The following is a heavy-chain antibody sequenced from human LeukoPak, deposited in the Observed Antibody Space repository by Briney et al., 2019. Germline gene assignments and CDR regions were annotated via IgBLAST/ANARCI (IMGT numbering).Heavy chain of an antibody. CDR2: IHSSGNT. D-gene: IGHD3-16*01. J-gene: IGHJ4*02. CDR3: ARVRGITSMAFLDY. CDR1: GGSISRYY. Sequence: PSETLSLTCTVSGGSISRYYWSWIRQPAGKGLEWVGRIHSSGNTNYNPSLKSRVTMSVDTSKNQFSLKLTSVTAADTAVYYCARVRGITSMAFLDYWGRGTLVTVSS. V-gene: IGHV4-4*07.